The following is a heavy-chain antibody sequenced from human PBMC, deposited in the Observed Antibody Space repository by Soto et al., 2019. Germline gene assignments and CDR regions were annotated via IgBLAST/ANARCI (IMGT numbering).Heavy chain of an antibody. D-gene: IGHD7-27*01. CDR3: GTGDAFDI. J-gene: IGHJ3*02. CDR2: IKSKTDGGTT. CDR1: GFTFSNAW. Sequence: TGGSLRLSCAASGFTFSNAWMNWVRQAPGKGLEWVGRIKSKTDGGTTDYAAPVKGRFTISRDDSKSVLYLQMNSLKIEDTAMYYCGTGDAFDIWGQGTMVTVSS. V-gene: IGHV3-15*07.